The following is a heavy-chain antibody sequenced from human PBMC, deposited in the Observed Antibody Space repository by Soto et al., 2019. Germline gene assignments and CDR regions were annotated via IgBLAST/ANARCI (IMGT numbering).Heavy chain of an antibody. J-gene: IGHJ4*02. D-gene: IGHD1-26*01. Sequence: PSETLSLTCAVSGGSITNSNWWSWVRLSPAKGLEWIGDIYHAGSTKYNPSLERRVTISVDTPKNQFALTLTSVTAADTAVYFCARGPTIVGNTTPLDSWGQGTLVTVPS. CDR3: ARGPTIVGNTTPLDS. CDR2: IYHAGST. CDR1: GGSITNSNW. V-gene: IGHV4-4*02.